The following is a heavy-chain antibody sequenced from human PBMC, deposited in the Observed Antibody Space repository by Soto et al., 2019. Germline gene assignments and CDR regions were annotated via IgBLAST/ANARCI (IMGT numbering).Heavy chain of an antibody. CDR3: AKTGSGWYFDY. CDR2: ISYDGSNK. Sequence: GGSRRLSCAASGFTFISYGMHWVRQAPGKGLEWVALISYDGSNKYYTDSVKGRFTISRDNSKNTLYLQMNSLRAEDTAVYYCAKTGSGWYFDYWGQGTLVTVS. CDR1: GFTFISYG. V-gene: IGHV3-30*18. D-gene: IGHD6-19*01. J-gene: IGHJ4*02.